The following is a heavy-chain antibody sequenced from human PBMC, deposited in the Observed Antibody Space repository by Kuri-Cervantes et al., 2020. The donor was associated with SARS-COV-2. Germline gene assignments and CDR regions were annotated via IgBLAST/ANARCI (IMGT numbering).Heavy chain of an antibody. D-gene: IGHD6-19*01. CDR1: GGSISSYY. V-gene: IGHV4-4*07. Sequence: SETLSLTCTVSGGSISSYYWSWIRQPAGKGLEWIGRIYTSGSTNSNPSLKSRVTMSADTSKNQFSLKLRSVTAAATAVYYCARERYSSGSAFDIWGQGTMVTVSS. CDR3: ARERYSSGSAFDI. J-gene: IGHJ3*02. CDR2: IYTSGST.